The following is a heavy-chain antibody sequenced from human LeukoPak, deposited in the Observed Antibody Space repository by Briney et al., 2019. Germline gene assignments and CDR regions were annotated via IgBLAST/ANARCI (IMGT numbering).Heavy chain of an antibody. V-gene: IGHV4-59*01. Sequence: SETLSLTCTVSGGSISSYYWSWIRQPPGEGLEWIGYIYYSGSTNYNPSLKSRVTISVDTSKNQFSLKLGSVTAADTAVYYCARKNNFDYWGQGTLVTVSS. CDR3: ARKNNFDY. CDR2: IYYSGST. J-gene: IGHJ4*02. CDR1: GGSISSYY.